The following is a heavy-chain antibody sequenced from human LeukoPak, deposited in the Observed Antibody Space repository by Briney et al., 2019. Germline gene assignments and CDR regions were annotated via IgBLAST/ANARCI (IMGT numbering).Heavy chain of an antibody. J-gene: IGHJ4*02. D-gene: IGHD5-18*01. CDR1: GFSFSTYA. V-gene: IGHV3-23*01. Sequence: GGSLRLSCVASGFSFSTYAGGWVRQAPGKGLEWVSVIGDSGGRTHYADSVKGRFTISRDNSRNTLYLQMNSLRDEDTAIYYCARVRPAITYYFDYCGQGTLVTVSS. CDR2: IGDSGGRT. CDR3: ARVRPAITYYFDY.